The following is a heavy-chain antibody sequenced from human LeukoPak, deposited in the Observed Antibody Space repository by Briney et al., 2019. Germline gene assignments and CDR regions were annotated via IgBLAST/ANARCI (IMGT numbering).Heavy chain of an antibody. CDR2: ISAYNGNT. J-gene: IGHJ6*02. CDR1: GYTFNSYG. D-gene: IGHD3-9*01. Sequence: GASVKVSCKASGYTFNSYGISWVRQAPGQGLEWMGWISAYNGNTNYTQKLQGRVTMTTDSSTSTAYMELRSLRSDYTAVYYCARDGDLPKYYDILTGYYLNYYYGMDVWGQGTTVTVSS. CDR3: ARDGDLPKYYDILTGYYLNYYYGMDV. V-gene: IGHV1-18*01.